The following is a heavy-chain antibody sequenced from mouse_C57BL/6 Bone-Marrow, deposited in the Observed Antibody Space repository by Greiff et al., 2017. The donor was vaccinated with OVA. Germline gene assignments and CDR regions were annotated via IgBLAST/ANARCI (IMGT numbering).Heavy chain of an antibody. CDR3: ARGPYGNYREGAMDY. D-gene: IGHD2-10*02. CDR1: GYTFTSYW. CDR2: IYPGSGST. J-gene: IGHJ4*01. V-gene: IGHV1-55*01. Sequence: VQLQQPGAELVKPGASVKMSCKASGYTFTSYWITWVKPRPGQGLEWIGDIYPGSGSTNYNEKFKSKAHLTVDPSSSTAYMQLSSLTAEDSAVYYCARGPYGNYREGAMDYWGQGTSVTVSS.